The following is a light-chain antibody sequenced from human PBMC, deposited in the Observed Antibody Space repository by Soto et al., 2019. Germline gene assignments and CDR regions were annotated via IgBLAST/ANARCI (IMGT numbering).Light chain of an antibody. CDR3: GTWDSSLSTGWV. Sequence: QSVLTQPPSVSAAPGQRVTISCSGSSSNIGSNYVSWYQQLPGTVPKLLIYDNNKRPSVIPDRFSGSKSGTSATLGITGLQTGDEADYYCGTWDSSLSTGWVFGGGTKLTVL. V-gene: IGLV1-51*01. CDR1: SSNIGSNY. CDR2: DNN. J-gene: IGLJ3*02.